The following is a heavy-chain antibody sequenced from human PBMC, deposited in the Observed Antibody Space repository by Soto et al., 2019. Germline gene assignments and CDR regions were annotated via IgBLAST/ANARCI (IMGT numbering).Heavy chain of an antibody. D-gene: IGHD6-13*01. CDR1: GFTFSSYA. Sequence: GGSLRLSCAASGFTFSSYAMHWVRQAPGKGLEWVAVISYDGSNKYYADSVKGRFTISRDNSKNTLYLQMNSLRAEDTAVYYCARDQETGYSSSGSYYYYGMDAWGQGTTVTVSS. J-gene: IGHJ6*02. CDR2: ISYDGSNK. V-gene: IGHV3-30-3*01. CDR3: ARDQETGYSSSGSYYYYGMDA.